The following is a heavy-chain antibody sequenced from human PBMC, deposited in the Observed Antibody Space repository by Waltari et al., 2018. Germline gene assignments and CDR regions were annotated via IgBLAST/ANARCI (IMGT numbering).Heavy chain of an antibody. Sequence: EVQLVESGGGWVKPGGSLRLSCAASGFTFSRYWMSWVRQAPGKGLEWVANIKQDGSEKYYVDSVKGRFTISRDNAKNSLYLQMNSLRAEDTALYYCARFNWNSETFDYWGQGTLVTVSS. J-gene: IGHJ4*02. D-gene: IGHD1-7*01. CDR1: GFTFSRYW. CDR3: ARFNWNSETFDY. V-gene: IGHV3-7*01. CDR2: IKQDGSEK.